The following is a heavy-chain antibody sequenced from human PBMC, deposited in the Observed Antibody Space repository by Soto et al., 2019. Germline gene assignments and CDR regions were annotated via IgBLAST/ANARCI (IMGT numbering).Heavy chain of an antibody. J-gene: IGHJ4*02. D-gene: IGHD6-13*01. V-gene: IGHV1-18*01. CDR2: ISAYNGNT. CDR1: GYTFTSYG. Sequence: QVQLVQSGAEVKKPGASVKVSCKASGYTFTSYGISWVRQAPGQGLEWMGWISAYNGNTNYAQKLQGRVTMTTDTSPSTAYMERRSLRSDDTAVYYCARDRGRSSWYYALNDYWGQGTLVTVSS. CDR3: ARDRGRSSWYYALNDY.